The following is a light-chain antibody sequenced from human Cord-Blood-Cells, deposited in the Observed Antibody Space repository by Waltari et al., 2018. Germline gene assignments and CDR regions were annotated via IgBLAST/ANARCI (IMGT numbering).Light chain of an antibody. CDR1: SSDVGGYNY. CDR3: SSYTSSSTLVV. CDR2: DVS. J-gene: IGLJ2*01. V-gene: IGLV2-14*01. Sequence: QSALTQPASVSGSPGQSITISCTGTSSDVGGYNYVSWYQQHPGKAPKLMIYDVSNRTSGVSNLFAGSTSGNTASRTISGLQAEDEADYYCSSYTSSSTLVVFGGGTKLTVL.